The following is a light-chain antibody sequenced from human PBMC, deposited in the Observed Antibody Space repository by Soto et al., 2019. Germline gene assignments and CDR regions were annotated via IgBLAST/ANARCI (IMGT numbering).Light chain of an antibody. V-gene: IGKV3-11*01. Sequence: ETVLTQSPATLSLSPGERATLSCRASQSVSNYLAWYQQKPGQAPRLLIYDASNRATGIPARFRGSGSGTDFTLTISSLEPEDFAFYYCQQRSDWLTFGGGTKVEIK. CDR1: QSVSNY. CDR2: DAS. J-gene: IGKJ4*01. CDR3: QQRSDWLT.